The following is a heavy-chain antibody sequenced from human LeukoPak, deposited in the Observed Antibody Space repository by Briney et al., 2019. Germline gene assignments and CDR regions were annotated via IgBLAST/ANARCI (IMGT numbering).Heavy chain of an antibody. D-gene: IGHD4-11*01. Sequence: GGSLRLSCAASGFTFSSYAMSWVRQAPGKGLEWVSAISGSGGSTYYADSVKGRFTISRDNAKNTVYLQMNSLRAEDTALYYCVRGATTVTGNYFYYYMDVWGKGTTVTV. CDR3: VRGATTVTGNYFYYYMDV. CDR2: ISGSGGST. CDR1: GFTFSSYA. J-gene: IGHJ6*03. V-gene: IGHV3-23*01.